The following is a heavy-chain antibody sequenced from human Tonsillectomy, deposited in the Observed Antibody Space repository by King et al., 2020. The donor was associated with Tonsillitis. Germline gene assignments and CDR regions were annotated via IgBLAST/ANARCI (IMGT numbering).Heavy chain of an antibody. J-gene: IGHJ4*02. CDR1: GFTFNSYS. CDR3: MNDPNWGPSGH. V-gene: IGHV3-23*04. CDR2: IGSDGGGI. D-gene: IGHD7-27*01. Sequence: VQLVESGGDLVQPGGSLTLSCAASGFTFNSYSVTWVRQAPGKGLEWVSIIGSDGGGIHYADSVKSRFTISRDNSKNTVYLQMNSLRAEDTAVYYCMNDPNWGPSGHWGQGTLVTVSS.